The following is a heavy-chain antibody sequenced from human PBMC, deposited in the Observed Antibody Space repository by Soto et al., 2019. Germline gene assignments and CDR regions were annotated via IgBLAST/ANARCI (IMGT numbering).Heavy chain of an antibody. D-gene: IGHD3-22*01. J-gene: IGHJ4*02. V-gene: IGHV3-15*01. Sequence: PAGSLRLSCAASGFTFSNAWMSWVRQAPGKGLEWVGRIKSKTDGGTTDYAAPVKGRFTISRDDSKNTLYLQMNSLKTEDTAVYYCTSEGNYYDSSGYYYWGQGTLVTVSS. CDR3: TSEGNYYDSSGYYY. CDR2: IKSKTDGGTT. CDR1: GFTFSNAW.